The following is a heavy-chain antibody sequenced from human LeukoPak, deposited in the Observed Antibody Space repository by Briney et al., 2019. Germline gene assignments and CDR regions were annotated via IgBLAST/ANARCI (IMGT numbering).Heavy chain of an antibody. J-gene: IGHJ5*02. CDR2: ISWNSGSI. Sequence: GGSLRLSCAASGFTFDDYAMHWVRQAPGKGLEWVSGISWNSGSIGYADSVKGRFTISRDNAKNSLYLQMNSLRAEDTALYYCAKGGIAVTWGQGTPVTVSS. CDR3: AKGGIAVT. V-gene: IGHV3-9*01. CDR1: GFTFDDYA. D-gene: IGHD6-19*01.